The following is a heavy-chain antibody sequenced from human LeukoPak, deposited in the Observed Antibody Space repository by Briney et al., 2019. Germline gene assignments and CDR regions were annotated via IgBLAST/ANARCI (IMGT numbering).Heavy chain of an antibody. J-gene: IGHJ3*02. CDR3: ARDAGSRAFDI. Sequence: PGGSLRLSCAASGFTFSSYWMSWVRQAPGKGLEWVSYITSSSTTIYYADSVKGRFTISRDNAKNSLYLQMNSLRAEDTAVYYCARDAGSRAFDIWGQGTMVTVSS. CDR2: ITSSSTTI. V-gene: IGHV3-48*04. CDR1: GFTFSSYW.